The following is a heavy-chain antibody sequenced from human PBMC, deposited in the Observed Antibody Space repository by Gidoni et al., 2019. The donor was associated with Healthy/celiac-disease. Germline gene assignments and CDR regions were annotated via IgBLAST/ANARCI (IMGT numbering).Heavy chain of an antibody. CDR2: IYYSGST. J-gene: IGHJ4*02. Sequence: QLQLQESGPGLVKPSETLSLTCTVSGGSISSSSYYWGWIRPPPGKGLEWIGSIYYSGSTYYNPSLKSRVTISVDTSKNQFSLKLSSVTAADTAVYYCARREDCGGDCYPYDYWGQGTLVTVSS. V-gene: IGHV4-39*01. CDR1: GGSISSSSYY. D-gene: IGHD2-21*01. CDR3: ARREDCGGDCYPYDY.